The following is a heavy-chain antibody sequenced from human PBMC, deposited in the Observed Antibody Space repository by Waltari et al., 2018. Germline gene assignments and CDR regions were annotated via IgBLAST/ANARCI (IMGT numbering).Heavy chain of an antibody. J-gene: IGHJ4*02. CDR3: ALSSRYYFDY. Sequence: QVTLKESGPALVKPTQTLTLTCTFSGFSLSTSGMRVSWIRQPPGKVLEWLARIDWDDDKFYNTSLKTRLTISKDTSKNQVVLRMTNMDPVDTATYYCALSSRYYFDYWGQGTLVTVSS. CDR1: GFSLSTSGMR. V-gene: IGHV2-70*04. CDR2: IDWDDDK.